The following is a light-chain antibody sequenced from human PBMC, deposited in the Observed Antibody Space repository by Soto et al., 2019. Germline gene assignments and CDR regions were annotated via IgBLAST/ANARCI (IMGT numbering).Light chain of an antibody. CDR1: SSDVGGYNY. J-gene: IGLJ1*01. V-gene: IGLV2-14*01. CDR2: DVS. CDR3: SSYTSSSTFYYV. Sequence: QSALTQPASVSGSPGQSITISCTGTSSDVGGYNYVSWYQQHPGKAPKLMIYDVSNRPSGVSNRFSGSKSGNTASLTISGLQAEDEADYYCSSYTSSSTFYYVFGTGTQLTVL.